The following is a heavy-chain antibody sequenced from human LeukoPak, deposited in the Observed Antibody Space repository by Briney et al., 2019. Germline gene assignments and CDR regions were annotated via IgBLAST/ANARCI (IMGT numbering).Heavy chain of an antibody. CDR2: IIPISGTA. Sequence: SVKVSCKASGGTFSSYAISWVRQAPGQGLEWMGGIIPISGTANYAQKFQGRVTITTDESTSTAYMELSSLRSEDTAVYYCARDGDYYDSSGYTIDAFDIWGQGTMVTVSS. CDR3: ARDGDYYDSSGYTIDAFDI. J-gene: IGHJ3*02. V-gene: IGHV1-69*05. CDR1: GGTFSSYA. D-gene: IGHD3-22*01.